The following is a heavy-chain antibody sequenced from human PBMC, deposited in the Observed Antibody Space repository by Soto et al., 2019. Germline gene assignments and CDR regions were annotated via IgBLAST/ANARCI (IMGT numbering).Heavy chain of an antibody. CDR2: ISISGDST. CDR1: GFTFSTYA. J-gene: IGHJ4*02. CDR3: AKDIGSGWYFDY. D-gene: IGHD6-19*01. V-gene: IGHV3-23*01. Sequence: PGGALRLSCAASGFTFSTYAMNWVRQAPGKGLEWVSTISISGDSTYYADSVKGRFTISRDNSKNTLYLQMNSLRAEDTAVYYCAKDIGSGWYFDYWGQGTLVTVSS.